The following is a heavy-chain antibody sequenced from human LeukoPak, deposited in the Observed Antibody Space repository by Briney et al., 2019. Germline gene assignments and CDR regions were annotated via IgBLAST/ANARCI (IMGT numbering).Heavy chain of an antibody. CDR3: ATLKDAVTTFDN. D-gene: IGHD4-17*01. CDR1: GFIFSSRW. V-gene: IGHV3-7*01. Sequence: AGGSLRLSCAASGFIFSSRWMSWVRQPPGKGLVWVASINQGGNDKRHADSVKGRFTISRDNAKNSLSLQLNSPTAEDTAMYYCATLKDAVTTFDNWGQGTLVTVSS. CDR2: INQGGNDK. J-gene: IGHJ4*02.